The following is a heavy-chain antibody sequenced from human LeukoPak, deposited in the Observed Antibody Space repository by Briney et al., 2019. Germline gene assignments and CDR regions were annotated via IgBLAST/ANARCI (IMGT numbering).Heavy chain of an antibody. CDR1: GFTFSSYS. J-gene: IGHJ3*02. CDR2: ISSSSNFI. CDR3: AREINKNDAFDI. D-gene: IGHD2/OR15-2a*01. V-gene: IGHV3-21*01. Sequence: PGGSLRLSCAVSGFTFSSYSMNWVRQAPGKGLEWVSSISSSSNFIYYADSVKGRFTISRDNAKSSLYLQMNSLRAEDTAVYYCAREINKNDAFDIWGQGTMVTVSS.